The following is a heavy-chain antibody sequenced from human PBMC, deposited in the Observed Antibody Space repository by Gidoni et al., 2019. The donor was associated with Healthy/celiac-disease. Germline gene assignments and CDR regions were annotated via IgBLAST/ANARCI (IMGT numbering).Heavy chain of an antibody. J-gene: IGHJ4*02. CDR1: GGSFSGYY. Sequence: AVYGGSFSGYYWSWIRQPPGKGLEWIGEINHSGSTNYNPSLKSRVTISVDTSKNQFSLKLSSVTAADTAVYYCARDYGDYVHYFDYWGQGTLVTVSS. V-gene: IGHV4-34*01. D-gene: IGHD4-17*01. CDR2: INHSGST. CDR3: ARDYGDYVHYFDY.